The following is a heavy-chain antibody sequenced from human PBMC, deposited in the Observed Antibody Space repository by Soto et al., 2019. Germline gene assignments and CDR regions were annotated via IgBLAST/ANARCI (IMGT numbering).Heavy chain of an antibody. CDR2: ISGSGGST. CDR1: GFTFSSYA. Sequence: PGGSLRLSCAASGFTFSSYAMSWVRQAPGKGLEWVSAISGSGGSTYYADSVKGRFTISRDNSKNTLYLQMNSLRAEDTAVYYSAKAVLLWFGESPFDYWGQGTLVTVSS. D-gene: IGHD3-10*01. CDR3: AKAVLLWFGESPFDY. J-gene: IGHJ4*02. V-gene: IGHV3-23*01.